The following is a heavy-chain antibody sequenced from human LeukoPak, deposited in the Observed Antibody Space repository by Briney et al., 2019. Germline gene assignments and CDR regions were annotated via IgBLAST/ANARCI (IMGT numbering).Heavy chain of an antibody. V-gene: IGHV4-39*07. CDR2: IYYSGST. Sequence: SETLSHTCTVSGGSISSSSYYRGWIRQPPGKGLEWIGSIYYSGSTYYNPSLKSRVTISVDTSKNQFSLKLSSVTAADTAVYYCARDANWNYEFDPWGQGTLVTVSS. D-gene: IGHD1-7*01. CDR3: ARDANWNYEFDP. CDR1: GGSISSSSYY. J-gene: IGHJ5*02.